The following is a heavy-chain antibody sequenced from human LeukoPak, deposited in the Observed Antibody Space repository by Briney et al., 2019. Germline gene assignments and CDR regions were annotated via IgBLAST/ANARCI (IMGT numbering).Heavy chain of an antibody. J-gene: IGHJ6*02. V-gene: IGHV4-59*01. CDR3: ARGRVPAAIRYYYYYGMDV. CDR2: IYYSGST. D-gene: IGHD2-2*02. CDR1: GGSISSYY. Sequence: SETLSLTCTVSGGSISSYYWSWIRQPPGKGLEWIGYIYYSGSTNYNPSLKSRVTISVDTSKNQFSLKLSPVTAADTAVYYCARGRVPAAIRYYYYYGMDVWGQGTTVTVSS.